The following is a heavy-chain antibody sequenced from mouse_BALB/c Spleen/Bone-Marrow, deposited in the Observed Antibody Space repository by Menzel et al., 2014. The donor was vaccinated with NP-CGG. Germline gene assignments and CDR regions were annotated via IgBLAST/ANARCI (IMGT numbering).Heavy chain of an antibody. CDR1: GFTFSTCA. CDR2: ISSGGSYT. Sequence: EVKLVESGGGLVKPGGSLKLSCAASGFTFSTCAMSWVRQTPEKRLEWVATISSGGSYTYYPDSVKGRFTISRDNAKNTLYLQMSSLRSEDTAMYYCASLDGYYKTYWGQGTLVTVSA. CDR3: ASLDGYYKTY. V-gene: IGHV5-9-1*01. J-gene: IGHJ3*01. D-gene: IGHD2-3*01.